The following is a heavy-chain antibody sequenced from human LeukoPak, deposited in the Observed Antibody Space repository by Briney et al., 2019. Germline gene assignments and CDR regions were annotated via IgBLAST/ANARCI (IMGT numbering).Heavy chain of an antibody. CDR2: IYSSGNT. CDR1: GTSIYSYH. CDR3: ARDPYGVEGKNYFDY. J-gene: IGHJ4*02. Sequence: SETLSLTCSVSGTSIYSYHWSWIRQPAGKGLEWIGRIYSSGNTNYSPSLKSRVTMSLDTSENQFSLKLSSVTAADTAVYYCARDPYGVEGKNYFDYWGQGTLVAVSS. V-gene: IGHV4-4*07. D-gene: IGHD4-17*01.